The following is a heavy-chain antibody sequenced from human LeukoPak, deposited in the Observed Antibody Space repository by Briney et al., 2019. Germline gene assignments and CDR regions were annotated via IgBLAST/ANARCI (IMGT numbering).Heavy chain of an antibody. CDR1: GFTFSSYA. CDR3: VREERGLAIDY. CDR2: ISSSGDNT. D-gene: IGHD5-12*01. Sequence: GGSLRLSCAASGFTFSSYAMHWVRQAPGKGLEYVSAISSSGDNTYYGNSVRGRFTISRDNSKNTLFLQMGSLRAEDMAVYYCVREERGLAIDYWGQGTLVTVSS. V-gene: IGHV3-64*01. J-gene: IGHJ4*02.